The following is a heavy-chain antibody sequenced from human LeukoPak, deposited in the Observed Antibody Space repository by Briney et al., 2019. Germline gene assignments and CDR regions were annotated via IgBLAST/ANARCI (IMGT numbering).Heavy chain of an antibody. J-gene: IGHJ4*02. CDR1: GFTFSSYC. Sequence: LRLSCAACGFTFSSYCMHWVRQAPGKGRAGVAVIWYDGSNKYYADSVKGLFTISRDHSKNTLYLQMNSLRAEDKAVYYWARDRRYFDGWGRGALVTVSS. D-gene: IGHD3-9*01. V-gene: IGHV3-33*01. CDR2: IWYDGSNK. CDR3: ARDRRYFDG.